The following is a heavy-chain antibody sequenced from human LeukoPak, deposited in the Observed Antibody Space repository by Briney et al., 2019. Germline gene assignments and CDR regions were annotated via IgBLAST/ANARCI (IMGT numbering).Heavy chain of an antibody. V-gene: IGHV1-46*01. CDR1: GYTFTSYY. Sequence: ASVKVSCKASGYTFTSYYMHWVRQAPGQGLEWMGIIDPSGGSTSYAQKFQGRVTMTRDTSTSTVYMELSSLRSEDTAVYYCARGGVNDIVVVPADPFDYWGQGTLVTVSS. J-gene: IGHJ4*02. CDR3: ARGGVNDIVVVPADPFDY. CDR2: IDPSGGST. D-gene: IGHD2-2*01.